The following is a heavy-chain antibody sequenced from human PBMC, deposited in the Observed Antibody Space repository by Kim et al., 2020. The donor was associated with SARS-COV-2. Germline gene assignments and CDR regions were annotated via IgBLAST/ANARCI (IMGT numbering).Heavy chain of an antibody. V-gene: IGHV3-23*03. Sequence: DYAKGRFTLSIDNSKNTLYLQMNNLSAEDTAIYYCAKGPTQNYGDYYYGDSWGQGTLVTVSS. CDR3: AKGPTQNYGDYYYGDS. J-gene: IGHJ5*01. D-gene: IGHD3-22*01.